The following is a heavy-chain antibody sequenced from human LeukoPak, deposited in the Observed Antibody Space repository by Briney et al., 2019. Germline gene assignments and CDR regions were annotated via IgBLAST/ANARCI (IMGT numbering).Heavy chain of an antibody. CDR3: ATISSPIDY. CDR1: GFTFSNYW. Sequence: GGSLRLSCAASGFTFSNYWMSWVRQAPGKGLEWMANIKKDGSEIYYMDSVKGRFAISRDNARNSLYLQMDSLRAEDTAVYYCATISSPIDYWGQGTLVTVSS. CDR2: IKKDGSEI. D-gene: IGHD3-3*02. J-gene: IGHJ4*02. V-gene: IGHV3-7*01.